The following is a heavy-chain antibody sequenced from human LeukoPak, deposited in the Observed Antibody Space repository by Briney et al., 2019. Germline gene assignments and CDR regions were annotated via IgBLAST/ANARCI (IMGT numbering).Heavy chain of an antibody. Sequence: SETLSLTCTVSGGSISSYYWSWIRQPPGKGLEWIGYIYYTGSTTYNPSLKSRVTISVDTSKNQFSLKLRSVTAADTAVYYCARDIRRAFDIWGQGTMVTVSS. CDR3: ARDIRRAFDI. CDR1: GGSISSYY. D-gene: IGHD2-2*02. V-gene: IGHV4-59*12. CDR2: IYYTGST. J-gene: IGHJ3*02.